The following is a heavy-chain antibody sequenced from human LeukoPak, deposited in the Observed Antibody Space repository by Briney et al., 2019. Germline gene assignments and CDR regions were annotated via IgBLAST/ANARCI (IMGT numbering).Heavy chain of an antibody. CDR1: GFTFDDYA. J-gene: IGHJ5*02. V-gene: IGHV3-9*01. D-gene: IGHD3-16*02. CDR3: AKGGRYYVWGSYRYGWFDP. CDR2: ISWNSGST. Sequence: GGSLSLSFAALGFTFDDYAMHWVGQAPGKGLEWVSGISWNSGSTGYADSVKGRFTISRDNAKNSLYLQMNSLRAEDTALYYCAKGGRYYVWGSYRYGWFDPWGQGTLVTVSS.